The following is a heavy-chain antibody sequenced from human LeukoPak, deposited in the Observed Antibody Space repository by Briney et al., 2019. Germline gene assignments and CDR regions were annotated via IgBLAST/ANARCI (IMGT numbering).Heavy chain of an antibody. CDR1: GFTFSSYS. CDR2: ISSSSSYI. J-gene: IGHJ4*02. D-gene: IGHD1-26*01. CDR3: ARGSAIVGATTVHY. V-gene: IGHV3-21*01. Sequence: GGSLRLSCAASGFTFSSYSMNWVRQAPGKGLEWVSSISSSSSYIYYADSVKGRFTISRDNAKNTVYLQMNSLRAEDTAVYYCARGSAIVGATTVHYWGQGTLVTVSS.